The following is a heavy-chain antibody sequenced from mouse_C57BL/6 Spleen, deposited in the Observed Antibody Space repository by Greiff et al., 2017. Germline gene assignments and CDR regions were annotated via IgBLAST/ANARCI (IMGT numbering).Heavy chain of an antibody. D-gene: IGHD3-2*02. CDR2: IYTGDGDT. Sequence: VQLQQSGPELVKPGASVKISCTASGYAFSSAWKNWVKQRPGKGLEWIGRIYTGDGDTNYNGKFKGKATLTADKASSTAYMLLSSLTSEDSAVYFCARDSSGYVSWGQGTTLTVSS. CDR3: ARDSSGYVS. V-gene: IGHV1-82*01. CDR1: GYAFSSAW. J-gene: IGHJ2*01.